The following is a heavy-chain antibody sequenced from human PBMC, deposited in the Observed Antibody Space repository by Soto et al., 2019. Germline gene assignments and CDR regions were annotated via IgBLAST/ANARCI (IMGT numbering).Heavy chain of an antibody. CDR3: ARGGRSIFGVVTSRYYYMDV. D-gene: IGHD3-3*01. CDR1: GFTFSSYS. V-gene: IGHV3-48*01. Sequence: PGGSLRLSCAASGFTFSSYSMNWVRQAPGKGLEWVSYISSSSSTIYYADSVKGRFTISRDNAKNSLYLQMNSLRAEDTAVYYCARGGRSIFGVVTSRYYYMDVWGKGTTVTVSS. CDR2: ISSSSSTI. J-gene: IGHJ6*03.